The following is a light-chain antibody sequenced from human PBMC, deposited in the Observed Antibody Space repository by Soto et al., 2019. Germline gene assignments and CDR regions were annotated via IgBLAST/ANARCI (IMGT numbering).Light chain of an antibody. J-gene: IGKJ1*01. Sequence: DIVMTQSPDSLAVSLGERATINCKSSQSILYSSNNKKYLSWYQQKPGQPPKLLIYWASTRESGVPDRFSGGGSGTDFTLTISSLQAEDVAVYYFQHYYNTPPTLGQGTKVEIK. CDR1: QSILYSSNNKKY. CDR2: WAS. V-gene: IGKV4-1*01. CDR3: QHYYNTPPT.